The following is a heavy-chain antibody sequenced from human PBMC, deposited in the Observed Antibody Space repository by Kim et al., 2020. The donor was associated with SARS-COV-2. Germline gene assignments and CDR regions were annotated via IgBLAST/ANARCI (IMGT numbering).Heavy chain of an antibody. V-gene: IGHV3-30*07. CDR2: K. CDR3: ARDNGDGYNR. D-gene: IGHD5-12*01. Sequence: KYSANSVKDRFTTYRDNSKNTLYLQMNSLRAEDTAVYYCARDNGDGYNRWGQGTLVTVSS. J-gene: IGHJ4*02.